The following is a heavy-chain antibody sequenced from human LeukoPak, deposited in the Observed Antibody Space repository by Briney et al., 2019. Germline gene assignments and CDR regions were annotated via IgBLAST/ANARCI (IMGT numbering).Heavy chain of an antibody. D-gene: IGHD1-26*01. V-gene: IGHV4-39*07. CDR2: IYYSGST. CDR1: GGSISSSSYY. CDR3: ARDLGATRFNAFDI. J-gene: IGHJ3*02. Sequence: PSETLSLTCTVSGGSISSSSYYWGWIRQPPGKGLEWIVSIYYSGSTYYNPSLKSRITISVYRAKNEFSLKLSSLTAADTVVYYCARDLGATRFNAFDIWGQGTMVTVSS.